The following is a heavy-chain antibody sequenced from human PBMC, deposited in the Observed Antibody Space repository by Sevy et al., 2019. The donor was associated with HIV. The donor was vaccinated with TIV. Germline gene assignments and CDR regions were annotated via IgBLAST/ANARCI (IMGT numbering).Heavy chain of an antibody. V-gene: IGHV1-69*13. CDR1: GGTLSSYA. CDR3: AKADYGDYPLDY. Sequence: ASVKVSCKAFGGTLSSYAINWVRQAPRHGLEWMGGIIPMFGTAKYAQKFQGRVTITADESTSTAYMELSSLRSEDTAVYYCAKADYGDYPLDYWGQGSLVTVSS. J-gene: IGHJ4*02. D-gene: IGHD4-17*01. CDR2: IIPMFGTA.